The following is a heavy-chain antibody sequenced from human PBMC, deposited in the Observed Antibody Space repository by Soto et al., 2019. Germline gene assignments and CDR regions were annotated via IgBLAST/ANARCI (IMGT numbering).Heavy chain of an antibody. V-gene: IGHV4-59*01. CDR1: GGSISSYY. CDR2: IYYSGST. CDR3: ARTPATSWSGYYTNNWFDP. J-gene: IGHJ5*02. D-gene: IGHD3-3*01. Sequence: PSETLSLTCTVSGGSISSYYWSWIRQPPGKGLEWIGYIYYSGSTNYNPSLKSRVTISVDTSKNQFSLKLSSVTAADTAVYYCARTPATSWSGYYTNNWFDPWGQGTLVTVSS.